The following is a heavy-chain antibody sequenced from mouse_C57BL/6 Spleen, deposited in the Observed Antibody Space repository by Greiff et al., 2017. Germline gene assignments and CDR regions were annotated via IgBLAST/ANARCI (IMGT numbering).Heavy chain of an antibody. J-gene: IGHJ2*01. V-gene: IGHV1-80*01. CDR2: IYPGDGDT. D-gene: IGHD1-1*01. Sequence: VKLMESGAELVKPGASVKISCKASGYAFSSYWMNWVKQRPGKGLEWIGQIYPGDGDTNYNGKFKGKATLTADKSSSTAYMQLSSLTSEDSAVYFCAREGGYYCLDYWGQGTTLTVSS. CDR3: AREGGYYCLDY. CDR1: GYAFSSYW.